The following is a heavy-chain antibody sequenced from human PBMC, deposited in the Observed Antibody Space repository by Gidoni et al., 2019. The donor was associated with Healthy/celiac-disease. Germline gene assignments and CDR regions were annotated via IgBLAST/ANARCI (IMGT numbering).Heavy chain of an antibody. CDR2: ISGSGGST. Sequence: EVQLLESGGGLVQPGGSLRLSCAASGSTFSSYAMSWVRQAPGKGLEWVSAISGSGGSTYYADSVKGRFTISRDNSKNTLYLQMNSLRAEDTAVYYCAKDANPMTTVTTEFDYWGQGTLVTVSS. D-gene: IGHD4-17*01. CDR1: GSTFSSYA. CDR3: AKDANPMTTVTTEFDY. J-gene: IGHJ4*02. V-gene: IGHV3-23*01.